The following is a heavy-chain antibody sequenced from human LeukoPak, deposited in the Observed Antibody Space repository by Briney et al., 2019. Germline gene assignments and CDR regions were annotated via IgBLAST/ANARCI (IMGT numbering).Heavy chain of an antibody. V-gene: IGHV4-4*07. D-gene: IGHD3-22*01. J-gene: IGHJ1*01. CDR1: GGSISSYY. CDR3: ARRDYESNGYYYFQN. Sequence: SETLSLTCTVSGGSISSYYWSWIRQPAGKGLEWIGRIYNSGSTNYNPSLKSRVTMSVDTSKNQFSLKLSSVTAADTAVYYCARRDYESNGYYYFQNWGQGTLVTVSS. CDR2: IYNSGST.